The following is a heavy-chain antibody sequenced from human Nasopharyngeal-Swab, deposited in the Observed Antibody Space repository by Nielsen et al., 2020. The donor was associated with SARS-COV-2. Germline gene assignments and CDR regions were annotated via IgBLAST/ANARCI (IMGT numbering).Heavy chain of an antibody. Sequence: ASVKVSCKVSGYTLTELSMHWVRQAPGKGLEWMGGFDPEDGETIYAQKFQGRVTMTEDTSTDTAYMELSSLRSEDTAVYYCATDLGQLGSFDYWGQGTLVTVSS. CDR2: FDPEDGET. D-gene: IGHD6-6*01. CDR3: ATDLGQLGSFDY. J-gene: IGHJ4*02. V-gene: IGHV1-24*01. CDR1: GYTLTELS.